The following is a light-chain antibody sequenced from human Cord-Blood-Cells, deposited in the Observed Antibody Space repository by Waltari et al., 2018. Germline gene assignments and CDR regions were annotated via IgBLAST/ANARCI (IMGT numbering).Light chain of an antibody. V-gene: IGKV3-11*01. CDR2: DAS. CDR3: QQRSNWPRFT. Sequence: EIVLTQSPATLSLSPGEGATLSCRASQSVSSYLAWYQQQPGQAPRLLIYDASNRATGIPARFSGSGSGTDFTLTISSLEPEDFAVYYCQQRSNWPRFTFGPGTKVDIK. J-gene: IGKJ3*01. CDR1: QSVSSY.